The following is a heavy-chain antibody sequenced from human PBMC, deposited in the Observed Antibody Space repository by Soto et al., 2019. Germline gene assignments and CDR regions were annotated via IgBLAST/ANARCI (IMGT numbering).Heavy chain of an antibody. CDR2: LSAYNGNT. V-gene: IGHV1-18*01. D-gene: IGHD2-15*01. CDR1: GYTFTNFG. Sequence: QIQLVQSGAEGKKPGASVKVSCQTSGYTFTNFGISWVGQSPGPGLEWMGWLSAYNGNTNYARKFQGRVTMTKDTSTSTAYMEVRSLRSDDTAVYYCASGWTPIDYWGQGTLVTFSS. J-gene: IGHJ4*02. CDR3: ASGWTPIDY.